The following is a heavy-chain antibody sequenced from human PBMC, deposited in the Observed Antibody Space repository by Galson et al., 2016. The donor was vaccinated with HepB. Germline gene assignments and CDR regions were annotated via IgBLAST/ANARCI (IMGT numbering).Heavy chain of an antibody. Sequence: SLRLSCAASGFTFSSYWMTWVRQAPGKGPEWVAHIKEDGSEIYYVESVKGRFTISRDNAKNSLYLQMNSLRAEDTAVYSCVTERRTSSWCFWGQGTQVTDCS. V-gene: IGHV3-7*01. J-gene: IGHJ1*01. CDR1: GFTFSSYW. CDR3: VTERRTSSWCF. D-gene: IGHD6-13*01. CDR2: IKEDGSEI.